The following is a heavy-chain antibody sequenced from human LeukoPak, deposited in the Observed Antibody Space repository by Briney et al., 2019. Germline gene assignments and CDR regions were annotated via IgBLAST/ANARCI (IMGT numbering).Heavy chain of an antibody. CDR2: ISSSSSYI. J-gene: IGHJ5*02. CDR1: GFTFSSYS. Sequence: GGSLRLSCAASGFTFSSYSMNWVRQAPGKGLEWVSSISSSSSYIYYADSVKGRFTISRDNAKNSLYLQMNSLRAEDTAVYYCARDGSGWYRDTDWFDPWGQGTLVTVSS. V-gene: IGHV3-21*01. D-gene: IGHD6-19*01. CDR3: ARDGSGWYRDTDWFDP.